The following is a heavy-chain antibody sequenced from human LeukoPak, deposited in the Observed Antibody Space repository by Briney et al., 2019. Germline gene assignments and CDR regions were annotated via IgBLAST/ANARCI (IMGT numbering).Heavy chain of an antibody. D-gene: IGHD6-19*01. CDR3: ATRRQSGWYVYYFDY. J-gene: IGHJ4*02. CDR1: GYSFTNYG. CDR2: ISVNNADT. V-gene: IGHV1-18*01. Sequence: GASVKVSCKASGYSFTNYGISWVRQAPGQGLQWMGWISVNNADTNYAQNFQGRATLTTDTSTGTAYMELRSLRSDDTAVYYCATRRQSGWYVYYFDYWGQGTLVTVSS.